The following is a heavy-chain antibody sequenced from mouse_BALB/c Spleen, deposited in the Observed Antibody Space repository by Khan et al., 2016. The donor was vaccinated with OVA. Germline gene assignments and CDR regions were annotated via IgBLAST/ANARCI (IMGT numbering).Heavy chain of an antibody. CDR1: GFTFSTYA. CDR2: ISSYGDYT. V-gene: IGHV5-9-3*01. Sequence: EVELVESGGGLVKPGGPLKLSCAASGFTFSTYAMSWVRQTPEKRLEWVTTISSYGDYTYYPDSVKGRFTISRDNAKNTLYLQMSSLRSEDTAMYYCARHNYGPFAYWGRATLVTVSA. D-gene: IGHD1-1*01. CDR3: ARHNYGPFAY. J-gene: IGHJ3*01.